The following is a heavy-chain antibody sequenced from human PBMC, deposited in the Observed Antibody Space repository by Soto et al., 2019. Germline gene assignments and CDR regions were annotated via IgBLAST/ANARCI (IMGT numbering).Heavy chain of an antibody. CDR2: IWYDGSNK. CDR1: GFTFSSYG. V-gene: IGHV3-33*01. Sequence: GGSLRLSCAASGFTFSSYGMHWVRQAPGKGLEWVAVIWYDGSNKYYVDSVKGRFTISRDNSKNTLYLQMNSLRAEDTAVYYCARDRVDYYGMDVWGQGTTVTVSS. CDR3: ARDRVDYYGMDV. D-gene: IGHD2-15*01. J-gene: IGHJ6*02.